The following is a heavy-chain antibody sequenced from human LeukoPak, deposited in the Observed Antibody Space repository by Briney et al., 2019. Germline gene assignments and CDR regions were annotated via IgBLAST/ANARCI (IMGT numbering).Heavy chain of an antibody. D-gene: IGHD6-6*01. CDR1: GGSISSSSYY. J-gene: IGHJ4*02. Sequence: SETLSLTCTVSGGSISSSSYYWGWIRQPPGKGLEWIGSIYYSGSTYYNPSLKSRVTISVDTSKNQFSLKLSSVTAADTAVYYCAGLEYSRSGDYWGQGTLVTVSS. V-gene: IGHV4-39*07. CDR2: IYYSGST. CDR3: AGLEYSRSGDY.